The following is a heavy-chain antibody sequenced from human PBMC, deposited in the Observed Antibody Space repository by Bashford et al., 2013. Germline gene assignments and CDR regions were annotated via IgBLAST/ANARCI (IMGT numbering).Heavy chain of an antibody. J-gene: IGHJ4*02. V-gene: IGHV3-21*01. CDR1: GITFSYYA. Sequence: GSLRLSCAASGITFSYYAMSWSPGSRKGLEWVSTIGYSGSSIYYADFVKGRFTISRDNAKNSLYLQMNSLRAEDTATYYCVSGYRYGSDYWGQGTLVTVSS. CDR2: IGYSGSSI. D-gene: IGHD5-18*01. CDR3: VSGYRYGSDY.